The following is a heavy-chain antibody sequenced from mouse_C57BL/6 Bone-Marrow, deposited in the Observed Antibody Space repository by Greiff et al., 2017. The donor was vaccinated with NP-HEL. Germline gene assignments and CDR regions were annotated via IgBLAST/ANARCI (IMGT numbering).Heavy chain of an antibody. CDR3: ARDGDFAY. CDR2: IDPSDSET. D-gene: IGHD2-3*01. CDR1: GYTFTSYW. V-gene: IGHV1-52*01. Sequence: QVQLKESGAELVRPGSSVKLSCKASGYTFTSYWMHWVKQRPIQGLEWIGNIDPSDSETHYNQKFKDKATLTVDKSSSTAYMQLSSLTSEDSAVYYCARDGDFAYWGQGTLVTVSA. J-gene: IGHJ3*01.